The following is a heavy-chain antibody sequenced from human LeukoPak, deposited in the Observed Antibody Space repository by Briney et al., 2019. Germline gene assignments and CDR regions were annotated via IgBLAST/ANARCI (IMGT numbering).Heavy chain of an antibody. V-gene: IGHV3-30*04. D-gene: IGHD6-13*01. CDR2: ISYDGGQK. Sequence: GRSLRLSCAASGFTFSDYTMHWVRQAPGKGLERVAVISYDGGQKYHADSVKGRFTISRDNSKNTVSLQMNSLRAEDTAVFYCARANSSSWHYFDYRGQGTLVTVSS. J-gene: IGHJ4*02. CDR1: GFTFSDYT. CDR3: ARANSSSWHYFDY.